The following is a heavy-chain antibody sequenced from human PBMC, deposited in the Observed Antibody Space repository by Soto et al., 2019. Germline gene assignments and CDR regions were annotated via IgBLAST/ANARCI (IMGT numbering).Heavy chain of an antibody. D-gene: IGHD6-19*01. J-gene: IGHJ4*02. CDR1: GFTFRDYA. CDR3: AKGGRQWLVTSDFNY. CDR2: VSHDGRNT. Sequence: GGSLRLSCAASGFTFRDYAMHLVRQAPGKRLEWVAVVSHDGRNTHYADSVKGRFTISRDSSKNTVSLEMTSLRAEDTAVYYCAKGGRQWLVTSDFNYWGQGALGTVSS. V-gene: IGHV3-30*18.